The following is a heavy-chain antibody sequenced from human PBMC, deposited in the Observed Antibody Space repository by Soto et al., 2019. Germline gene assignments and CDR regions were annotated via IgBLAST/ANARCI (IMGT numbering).Heavy chain of an antibody. CDR1: GFSLSTSGMC. V-gene: IGHV2-70*11. CDR2: IDWDDDK. J-gene: IGHJ4*02. Sequence: ASGPTLVNPTQTLTLTCTFSGFSLSTSGMCVSWIRQPPGKALEWLTRIDWDDDKYYSTSLKTRLTISKDTSKNQVVLTMTNMDPVDTATYYCARSWGLTRISWYFDYWGQGTLVTVSS. D-gene: IGHD3-16*02. CDR3: ARSWGLTRISWYFDY.